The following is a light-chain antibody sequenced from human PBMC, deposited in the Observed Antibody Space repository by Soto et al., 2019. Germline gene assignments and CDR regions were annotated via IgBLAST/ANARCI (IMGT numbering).Light chain of an antibody. CDR1: SSNIGSHT. CDR2: SND. V-gene: IGLV1-44*01. Sequence: QSVLTQPPSASGTPGQRVTISCSGSSSNIGSHTVSWFQHLPGTAPKLLIYSNDQRPSGVPDRFSGSKSGTSASLAISGLQSEDEAHYYCAAWDASLNGWVFGGGTKVTVL. CDR3: AAWDASLNGWV. J-gene: IGLJ3*02.